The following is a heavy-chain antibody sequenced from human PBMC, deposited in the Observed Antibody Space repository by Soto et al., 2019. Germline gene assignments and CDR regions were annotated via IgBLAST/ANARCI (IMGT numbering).Heavy chain of an antibody. Sequence: ASVKVSCKASGYTFSGYFIHWVRQAPGLGPEWMGWINPDSGDTQYAQRFQGRVTMTRDTSISTAYLEMTGLSSDDTAVFYCARDGGAIFQHKKRFYYHYGLDVWGQGTTVTVSS. CDR1: GYTFSGYF. V-gene: IGHV1-2*02. D-gene: IGHD3-3*01. J-gene: IGHJ6*02. CDR3: ARDGGAIFQHKKRFYYHYGLDV. CDR2: INPDSGDT.